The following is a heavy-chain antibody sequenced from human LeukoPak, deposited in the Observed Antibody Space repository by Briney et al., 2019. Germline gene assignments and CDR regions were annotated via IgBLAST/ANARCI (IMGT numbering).Heavy chain of an antibody. J-gene: IGHJ5*02. CDR1: GGSFSGYY. V-gene: IGHV4-59*01. D-gene: IGHD3-3*01. CDR3: ARVGITIFGVVYPFDP. Sequence: SETLSLTCAVYGGSFSGYYWSWIRQPPGKGLEWIGYIYYSGSTNYNPSLKSRVTISVDTSKNQFSLKLSSVTAADTAVYYCARVGITIFGVVYPFDPWGQGTLVTVSS. CDR2: IYYSGST.